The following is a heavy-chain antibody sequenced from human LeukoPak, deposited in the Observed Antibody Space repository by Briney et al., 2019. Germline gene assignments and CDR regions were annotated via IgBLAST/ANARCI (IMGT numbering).Heavy chain of an antibody. J-gene: IGHJ5*02. CDR1: GRSFTGYY. V-gene: IGHV4-34*01. CDR2: INPSGSA. D-gene: IGHD6-19*01. CDR3: ARKLSNRWLSP. Sequence: SETLSLTCTVYGRSFTGYYWSWIRQPPGKGLEWIGEINPSGSANYRPSLKSRLTISLDTPKNLFSLKLGSLTDADTAVYYCARKLSNRWLSPWGQGTLVIGSS.